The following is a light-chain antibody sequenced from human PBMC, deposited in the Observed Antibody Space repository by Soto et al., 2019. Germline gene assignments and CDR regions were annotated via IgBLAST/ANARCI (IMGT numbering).Light chain of an antibody. V-gene: IGLV2-14*01. Sequence: QSALTQPASVSGSPGQSITISCTGTSSDVGGYNYVSWYQQHPGKAPKLMIYDVSNRPSGVSNRFSGSKSGNTASLTISGVQADEEADYYCSSYTSSSTYVVFGGGTKLTVL. CDR1: SSDVGGYNY. CDR2: DVS. J-gene: IGLJ2*01. CDR3: SSYTSSSTYVV.